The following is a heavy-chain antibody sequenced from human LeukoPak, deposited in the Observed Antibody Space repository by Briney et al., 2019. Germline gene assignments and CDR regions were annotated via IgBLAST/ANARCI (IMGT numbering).Heavy chain of an antibody. J-gene: IGHJ5*02. D-gene: IGHD3-3*01. CDR2: IYYSGST. Sequence: PSETLSLTCTVSGGSISSSSYYWGWIRQPPGKGLEWIGSIYYSGSTYYNPSLKSRVTISVHTSKNQFSLKLSSVTAADTAVYYCARDVGDFWSGYYHSWFDPWGQGTLVTVSS. CDR1: GGSISSSSYY. CDR3: ARDVGDFWSGYYHSWFDP. V-gene: IGHV4-39*02.